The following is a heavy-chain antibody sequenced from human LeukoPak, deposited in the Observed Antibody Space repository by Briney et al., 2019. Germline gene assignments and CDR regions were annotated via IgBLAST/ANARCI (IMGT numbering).Heavy chain of an antibody. CDR3: ARRYKNVVVPGYYMDV. Sequence: ASVKVSCKASGYTFTSYDINWVRQATGQGPEWMGWMNPNSGNTGYAQKFQGRVTMTRNTSISTAYKELSSLTSEDTAVYYCARRYKNVVVPGYYMDVWGKGTTVTVSS. CDR2: MNPNSGNT. J-gene: IGHJ6*03. V-gene: IGHV1-8*01. D-gene: IGHD2/OR15-2a*01. CDR1: GYTFTSYD.